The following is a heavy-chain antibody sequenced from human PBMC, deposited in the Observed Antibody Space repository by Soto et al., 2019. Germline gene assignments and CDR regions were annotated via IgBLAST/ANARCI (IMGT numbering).Heavy chain of an antibody. CDR1: GFTFSSYG. V-gene: IGHV3-33*01. D-gene: IGHD2-15*01. CDR3: ARDRYCSGGSCYFDGDPTNNWFDP. J-gene: IGHJ5*02. Sequence: GGSLRLSCAASGFTFSSYGMHWVRQAPGKGLEWVAVIWYDGSNKYYADSVKGRFTISRDNSKNTLYLQMNSLRAEDTAVYYCARDRYCSGGSCYFDGDPTNNWFDPWGQGTLVTVSS. CDR2: IWYDGSNK.